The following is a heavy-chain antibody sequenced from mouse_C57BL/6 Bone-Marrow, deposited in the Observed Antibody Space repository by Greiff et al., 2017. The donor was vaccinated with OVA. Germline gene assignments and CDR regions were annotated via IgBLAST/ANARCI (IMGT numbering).Heavy chain of an antibody. D-gene: IGHD1-1*01. CDR1: GYTFTSYW. J-gene: IGHJ2*01. V-gene: IGHV1-50*01. Sequence: QVQLQQPGAELVKPGASVKLSCKASGYTFTSYWMQWVKQRPGQGLEWIGEIDPSDSYTNYNQKFKGKATLTVDTSASTAYMQLSSRTSEDSAVYYCERKGVYYGSSYGYWGQGTTLTVSS. CDR3: ERKGVYYGSSYGY. CDR2: IDPSDSYT.